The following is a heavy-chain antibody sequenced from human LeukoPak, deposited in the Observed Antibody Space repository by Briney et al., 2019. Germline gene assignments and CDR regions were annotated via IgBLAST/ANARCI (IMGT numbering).Heavy chain of an antibody. V-gene: IGHV4-39*01. J-gene: IGHJ6*03. CDR2: IYSSGST. CDR1: AGSISSSSYY. Sequence: PSETLSLTCTVSAGSISSSSYYWGWIRQPPGKGLEWIGSIYSSGSTYSNPSLKSRVTISVDTSKNQFSLKLSSVTAADTAVYYCARRSQGGADYYYYMDVWGKGTTVTISS. CDR3: ARRSQGGADYYYYMDV. D-gene: IGHD1-26*01.